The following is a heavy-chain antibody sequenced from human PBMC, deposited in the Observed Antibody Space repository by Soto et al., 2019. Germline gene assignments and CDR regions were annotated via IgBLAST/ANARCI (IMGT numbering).Heavy chain of an antibody. CDR2: IHSSGST. D-gene: IGHD6-13*01. J-gene: IGHJ5*02. V-gene: IGHV4-4*07. Sequence: SETLSLTCTVSGASMNIYHWSWIRQPAGKGLEWIGHIHSSGSTNYNPSLKSRVTMSVDTSKNQFSLRLMSLTAADTAVYYCARDQGVAAAGITWFDPWGQGSLVTVSS. CDR3: ARDQGVAAAGITWFDP. CDR1: GASMNIYH.